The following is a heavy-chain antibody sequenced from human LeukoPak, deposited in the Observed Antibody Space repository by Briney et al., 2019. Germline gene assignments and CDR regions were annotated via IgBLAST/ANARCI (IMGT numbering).Heavy chain of an antibody. V-gene: IGHV3-23*01. D-gene: IGHD2-15*01. CDR3: AKEGDIVVVVAATSPNWFDP. Sequence: PGGSLRLSCAASGFTFSSYAMSWVRQAPGKGLEWVSAISGRGGSTYYADSVKGRFTISRDNSKNTLYLQMNSLRAEDTAVYYCAKEGDIVVVVAATSPNWFDPWGQGTLVTVSS. J-gene: IGHJ5*02. CDR1: GFTFSSYA. CDR2: ISGRGGST.